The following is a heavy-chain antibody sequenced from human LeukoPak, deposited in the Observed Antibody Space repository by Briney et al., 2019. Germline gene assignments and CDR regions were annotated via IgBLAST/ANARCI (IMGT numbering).Heavy chain of an antibody. D-gene: IGHD3-10*01. J-gene: IGHJ5*02. CDR1: GFTFSSYG. V-gene: IGHV3-33*01. CDR3: ARGKSYGSGGYRNWFDP. Sequence: PGGSLRLSCAASGFTFSSYGMHWVRQAPGKGLEWVAVIWYDGSNKYYADSVKGRFTISRDNSKNTLYLQMNSLRAEDTAVYYCARGKSYGSGGYRNWFDPWGQGTLVTVSS. CDR2: IWYDGSNK.